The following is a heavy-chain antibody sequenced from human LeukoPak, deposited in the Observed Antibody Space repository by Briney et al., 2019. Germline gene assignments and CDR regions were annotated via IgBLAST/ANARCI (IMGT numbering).Heavy chain of an antibody. J-gene: IGHJ5*02. V-gene: IGHV3-30*18. Sequence: PGRSLRLSCAASGFTFSSYGMHWVRQAPGKGLEWVAVISYDGSNKYYADSVKGRFTISRDNSKNTLYLQMNSLRAEDTAVYYCAKERYSGYDFDDPWGQGTLVTVSS. D-gene: IGHD5-12*01. CDR2: ISYDGSNK. CDR3: AKERYSGYDFDDP. CDR1: GFTFSSYG.